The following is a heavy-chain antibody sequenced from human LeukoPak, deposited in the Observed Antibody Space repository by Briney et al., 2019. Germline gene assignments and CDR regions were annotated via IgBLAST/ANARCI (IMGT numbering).Heavy chain of an antibody. J-gene: IGHJ6*03. Sequence: GGSLRLSCAASGFTFSDYYMSWVRQAPGKGLEWVSVIYSGGSTYYADSVKGRFTISRDNSKNTLYLQMNSLRAEDTAVYYCARGDYYYYMDVWGKGTTVTVSS. V-gene: IGHV3-53*01. CDR3: ARGDYYYYMDV. CDR1: GFTFSDYY. CDR2: IYSGGST.